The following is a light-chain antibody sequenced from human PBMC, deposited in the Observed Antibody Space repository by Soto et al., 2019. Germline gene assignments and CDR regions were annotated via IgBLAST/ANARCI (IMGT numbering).Light chain of an antibody. J-gene: IGLJ3*02. V-gene: IGLV4-69*01. Sequence: QLVLTQSPSASASLGASVRLTCTLSSGHSHYAIAWHQQQPEKGPRFLMKVNSDGSHTKGAGIPDRFSASSSGAERYLTISSLQPEDEADYYCQTRGSGLWVFGGGTKLTVL. CDR1: SGHSHYA. CDR3: QTRGSGLWV. CDR2: VNSDGSH.